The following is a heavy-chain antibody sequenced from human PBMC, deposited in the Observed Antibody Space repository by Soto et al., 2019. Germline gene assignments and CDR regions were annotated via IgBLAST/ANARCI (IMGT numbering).Heavy chain of an antibody. CDR2: ITWNSGRI. D-gene: IGHD3-10*01. Sequence: SLRLSCSASGFTFDDFAMHWVRQAPGKGLEWVSSITWNSGRIGYADSVKGRFTISRDNAKNYLYLQMNSLRAEDTALYYCAKDYFGSGAPSMDVWGKGTTVTVSS. V-gene: IGHV3-9*01. CDR3: AKDYFGSGAPSMDV. J-gene: IGHJ6*03. CDR1: GFTFDDFA.